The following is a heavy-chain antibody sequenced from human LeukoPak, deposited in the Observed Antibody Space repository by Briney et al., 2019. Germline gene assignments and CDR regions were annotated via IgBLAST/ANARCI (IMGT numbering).Heavy chain of an antibody. CDR3: ANRLYNSGGFDY. J-gene: IGHJ4*02. CDR2: INPKSGGT. V-gene: IGHV1-2*02. D-gene: IGHD1-1*01. Sequence: ASVKVSCKASGYTFSGHYIHWVRQAPGQRLEWMGWINPKSGGTNYAQNFRGRVTMTRDTSINTAYMELSSLISDDTAPYYCANRLYNSGGFDYWGQGALVTVSS. CDR1: GYTFSGHY.